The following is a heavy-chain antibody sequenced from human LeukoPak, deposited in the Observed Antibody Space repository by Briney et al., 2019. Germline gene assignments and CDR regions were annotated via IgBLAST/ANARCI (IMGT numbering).Heavy chain of an antibody. CDR3: ARDLSWQWLVQYYYYGMDV. V-gene: IGHV3-30-3*01. D-gene: IGHD6-19*01. J-gene: IGHJ6*02. CDR1: GFTFSSYA. CDR2: ISYDGSNK. Sequence: GGSLRLSCAASGFTFSSYAMHWVRQAPGKGLEWVAVISYDGSNKYYADSVKGRFTISRDNSKNTLYLQMNSLRAEDTAVYYCARDLSWQWLVQYYYYGMDVWGQGTTVTVSS.